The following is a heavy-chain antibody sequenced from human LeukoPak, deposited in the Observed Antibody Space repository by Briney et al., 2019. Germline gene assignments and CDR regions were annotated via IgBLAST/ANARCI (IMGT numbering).Heavy chain of an antibody. CDR3: ARGHYGRSSTSNDY. V-gene: IGHV3-74*01. CDR2: INSGGSST. CDR1: GFTFSSYW. Sequence: GGSLRLSCAASGFTFSSYWMHWVRQAPGKGLVWVARINSGGSSTSYADSVKGRFTISRDNAKNTLYLQMNSLRAEDTAVYYCARGHYGRSSTSNDYWGQGTLVTVSS. D-gene: IGHD2-2*01. J-gene: IGHJ4*02.